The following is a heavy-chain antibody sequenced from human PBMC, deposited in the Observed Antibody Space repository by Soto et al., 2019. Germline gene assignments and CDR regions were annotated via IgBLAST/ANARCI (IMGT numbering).Heavy chain of an antibody. CDR1: GYIFTDHL. J-gene: IGHJ4*02. V-gene: IGHV1-2*02. Sequence: ASVKVSCKTSGYIFTDHLIHWVRQSPGQGLQWVGWVHPDSGGTNVAQAFQDRVTMTADTSITTAYMDLARLRTDDTASFYCARGAQGFFPVSGIYFYFDHWGQGTPVTVSS. CDR3: ARGAQGFFPVSGIYFYFDH. D-gene: IGHD3-22*01. CDR2: VHPDSGGT.